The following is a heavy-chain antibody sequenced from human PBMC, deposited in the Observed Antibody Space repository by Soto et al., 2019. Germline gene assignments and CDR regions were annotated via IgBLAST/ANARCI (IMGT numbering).Heavy chain of an antibody. J-gene: IGHJ6*03. CDR2: INPKSGGT. CDR3: ASGASTDCSNGLRSFFYNSYRDV. Sequence: AAVKVSCKSSGYSFTDYHIHWVRQAPGQGLEWLGRINPKSGGTSTAQKFQGWVTMTTDTSISTASMELTRLTSDDTAIYYCASGASTDCSNGLRSFFYNSYRDVWG. V-gene: IGHV1-2*04. CDR1: GYSFTDYH. D-gene: IGHD2-8*01.